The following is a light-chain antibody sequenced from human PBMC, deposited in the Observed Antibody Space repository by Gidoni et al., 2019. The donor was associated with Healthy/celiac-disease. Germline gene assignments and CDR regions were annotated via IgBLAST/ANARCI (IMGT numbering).Light chain of an antibody. CDR2: AAS. CDR3: QKYNSATST. CDR1: QGISNY. V-gene: IGKV1-27*01. Sequence: DIQMTHSPSSLSASVGDRVTLTCRASQGISNYLAWYQQKTGKVPKLLIYAASTLQSGVPSRFSGSGSGTDFTLTISSLQPEDVATYYCQKYNSATSTFGQGTRLEIK. J-gene: IGKJ5*01.